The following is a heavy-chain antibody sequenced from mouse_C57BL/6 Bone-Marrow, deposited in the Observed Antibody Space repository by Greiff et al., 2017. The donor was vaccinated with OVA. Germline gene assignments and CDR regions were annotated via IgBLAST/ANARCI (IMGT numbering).Heavy chain of an antibody. CDR1: EYEFPSHD. CDR2: INSDGGST. CDR3: ARTSGRDYAMDY. V-gene: IGHV5-2*01. Sequence: DVMLVESGGGLVQPGESLKLSCESNEYEFPSHDMSWVRKTPEKRLELVAAINSDGGSTYYPDTMERRFIISRDNTKKTLYLQMSSLRSEDTALYYCARTSGRDYAMDYWGQGTSVTVSS. D-gene: IGHD4-1*01. J-gene: IGHJ4*01.